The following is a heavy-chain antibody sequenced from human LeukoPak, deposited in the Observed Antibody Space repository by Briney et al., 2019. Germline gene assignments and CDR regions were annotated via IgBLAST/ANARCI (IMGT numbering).Heavy chain of an antibody. D-gene: IGHD2-15*01. CDR2: IYYSGST. J-gene: IGHJ6*03. CDR1: GGSISSSSYY. V-gene: IGHV4-39*07. CDR3: ARGDLGYCSGGSCPYYYYYYYMDV. Sequence: SETLSLTCTVSGGSISSSSYYWGWIRQPPGKGLEWIGSIYYSGSTYYNPSLKSRVTISVDTSKNQFSLKLSSVTAADTAVYYCARGDLGYCSGGSCPYYYYYYYMDVWGKGTTVTISS.